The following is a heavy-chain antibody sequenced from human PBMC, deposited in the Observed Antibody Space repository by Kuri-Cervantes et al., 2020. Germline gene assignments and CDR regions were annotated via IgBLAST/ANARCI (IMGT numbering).Heavy chain of an antibody. CDR1: GYTYTSYG. CDR2: ITTYNGNT. CDR3: ARDNPRVTVTPAGWFDP. V-gene: IGHV1-18*01. Sequence: ASVKVSCKAYGYTYTSYGISWVRQAPGQGLEWMGWITTYNGNTNYAQKLQGRVTVTTDTSTSTAYMELRSLRSDDTAVYYCARDNPRVTVTPAGWFDPWGQGTLVTVSS. D-gene: IGHD4-11*01. J-gene: IGHJ5*02.